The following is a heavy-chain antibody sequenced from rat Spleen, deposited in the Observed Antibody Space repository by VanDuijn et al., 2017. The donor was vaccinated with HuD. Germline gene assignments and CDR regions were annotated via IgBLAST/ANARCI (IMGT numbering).Heavy chain of an antibody. V-gene: IGHV2-63*01. CDR2: MTYNGDT. J-gene: IGHJ3*01. CDR3: TRSYGGYTQHWFAY. D-gene: IGHD1-11*01. CDR1: GFSLIRYN. Sequence: QVQLKESGPGLVQPSQTLSLTCTVSGFSLIRYNVHWVRQPPGEGLEWMGRMTYNGDTSYNSGLKSRLSISRDTSKSQVFLKMNSLQTDDTAIYFCTRSYGGYTQHWFAYWGQGTLVSVPS.